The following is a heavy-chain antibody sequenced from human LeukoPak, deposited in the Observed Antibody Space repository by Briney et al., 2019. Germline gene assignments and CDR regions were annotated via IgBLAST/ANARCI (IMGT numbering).Heavy chain of an antibody. Sequence: GGSLRLSCAASGFTFSDYWMSWVCEAPGKGLERVVKIEQEGGEKTYVHSVKGRFPTSRANAKTSLSLKMTSLRAEDTAVYHCARFGSVARSPVAFDIWGQGTKFTVSS. J-gene: IGHJ3*02. CDR3: ARFGSVARSPVAFDI. D-gene: IGHD3-10*01. CDR1: GFTFSDYW. CDR2: IEQEGGEK. V-gene: IGHV3-7*01.